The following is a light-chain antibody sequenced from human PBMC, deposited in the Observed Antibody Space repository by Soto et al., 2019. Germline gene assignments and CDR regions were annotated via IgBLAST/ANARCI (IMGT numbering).Light chain of an antibody. Sequence: QSVLTQPPSVSGAPGQRVTISCTGSSSNIGAGYDVHWYQRLPGTAPKVLIYNNNNRPSGVPDRFSGSKSGTSDSLAITGLQAEDEADYYCQSYDSSLSGSYVFGTGTKLTVL. V-gene: IGLV1-40*01. J-gene: IGLJ1*01. CDR1: SSNIGAGYD. CDR2: NNN. CDR3: QSYDSSLSGSYV.